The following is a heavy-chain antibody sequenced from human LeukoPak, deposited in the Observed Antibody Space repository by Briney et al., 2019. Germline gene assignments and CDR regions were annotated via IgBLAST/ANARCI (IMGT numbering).Heavy chain of an antibody. D-gene: IGHD3-9*01. CDR1: GYTFTGYY. CDR3: ANSYYDILTGYYITLAY. Sequence: ASVKVSCKASGYTFTGYYMHWVRQAPGQGLEWMGWINPNSGGTNYARKFQGRVTMTRDTSISTAYMELSRLRSDDTAVYYCANSYYDILTGYYITLAYWGQGTLVTVSS. J-gene: IGHJ4*02. CDR2: INPNSGGT. V-gene: IGHV1-2*02.